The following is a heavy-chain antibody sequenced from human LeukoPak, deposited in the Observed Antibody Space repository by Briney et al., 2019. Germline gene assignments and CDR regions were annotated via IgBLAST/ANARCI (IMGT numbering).Heavy chain of an antibody. Sequence: GASVKVSCKASGYTFTSYDINWVRQATGQGVEWMGWMNPNSGNTGYAQKFQGRVTMTRNTSISTVYMELSSLRSEDTAVYYCARVFDSRSYHNYIDYWGQGTLVTVSS. D-gene: IGHD1-26*01. V-gene: IGHV1-8*01. CDR2: MNPNSGNT. CDR3: ARVFDSRSYHNYIDY. J-gene: IGHJ4*02. CDR1: GYTFTSYD.